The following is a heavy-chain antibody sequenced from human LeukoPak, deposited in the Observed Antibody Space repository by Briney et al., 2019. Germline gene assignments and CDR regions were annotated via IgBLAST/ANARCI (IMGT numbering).Heavy chain of an antibody. CDR2: IWYDGSNK. Sequence: GGSLRLSCAASGFTFSSYGMHWVRQAPGKGLEWVAVIWYDGSNKYYADSVKGRFTISRDNSKNTLYLQMNSLRAEDTAVYYCAKGIGYSSGWYFDYWGQGTLVTVSS. V-gene: IGHV3-33*06. D-gene: IGHD6-19*01. CDR3: AKGIGYSSGWYFDY. CDR1: GFTFSSYG. J-gene: IGHJ4*02.